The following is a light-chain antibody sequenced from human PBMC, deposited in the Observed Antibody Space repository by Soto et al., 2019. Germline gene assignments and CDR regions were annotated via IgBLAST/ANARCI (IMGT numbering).Light chain of an antibody. CDR1: QTISSW. CDR2: KAS. V-gene: IGKV1-5*03. Sequence: DLQMTQSPSTVSGSVGDGVSIXXRASQTISSWLAWYQQEPGKAPKVXIYKASTLKSGVPSRFSGSGAGTEFTLTISSLQPDDFATYYCQHYNSYSEAFGQGTKVDIK. CDR3: QHYNSYSEA. J-gene: IGKJ1*01.